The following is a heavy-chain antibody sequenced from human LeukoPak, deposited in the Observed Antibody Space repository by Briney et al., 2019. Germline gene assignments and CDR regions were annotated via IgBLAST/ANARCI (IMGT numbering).Heavy chain of an antibody. D-gene: IGHD3-10*02. CDR1: GFTFSSYW. V-gene: IGHV3-74*01. J-gene: IGHJ4*02. CDR2: INSDGSST. CDR3: ARGCSGSNCQGC. Sequence: GGSLRLSCAASGFTFSSYWMHWVRQAPGKGLVWVSRINSDGSSTSYADSVKGRFTISRDNAKNTLYLQMNSLRAEDTAVYYCARGCSGSNCQGCWGQGTLVTVSS.